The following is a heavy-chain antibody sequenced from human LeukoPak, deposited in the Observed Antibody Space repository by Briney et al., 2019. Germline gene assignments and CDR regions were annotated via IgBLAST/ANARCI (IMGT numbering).Heavy chain of an antibody. D-gene: IGHD5-12*01. CDR1: GYTFTGYY. Sequence: ASVKVSCKASGYTFTGYYMHWVRQAPGQGLEWMGWINPNSGGTNYAQKFQGRVTMTRDTSISTAYMELSSLRSEDTAVYYCARGGGMWLRYRGIFDYWGQGTLVTVSS. CDR2: INPNSGGT. V-gene: IGHV1-2*02. CDR3: ARGGGMWLRYRGIFDY. J-gene: IGHJ4*02.